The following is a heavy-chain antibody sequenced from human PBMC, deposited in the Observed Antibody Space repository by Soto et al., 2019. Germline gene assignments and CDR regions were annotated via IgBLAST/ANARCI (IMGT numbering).Heavy chain of an antibody. J-gene: IGHJ4*02. CDR3: ARNRCGGDCYSDY. V-gene: IGHV1-3*01. CDR2: INAGNGNT. Sequence: ASVKVSCKASGYTFTSYAMYWVRQAPGQRLEWMGWINAGNGNTKYSQKFQGRVTITRDTSASTAYMELSSLRSEDTAVYYCARNRCGGDCYSDYWGQGTLVTVSS. D-gene: IGHD2-21*02. CDR1: GYTFTSYA.